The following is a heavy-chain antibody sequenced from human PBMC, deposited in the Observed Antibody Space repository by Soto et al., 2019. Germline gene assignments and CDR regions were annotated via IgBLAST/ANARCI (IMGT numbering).Heavy chain of an antibody. V-gene: IGHV3-74*03. Sequence: HPGGSLRLSCSDSVFTLGNFWIHLVRQSPGKGLEWVSHIGPDGTYIVYADSVKGRFIISRDNARKTVYLQMKSLEAEDTAVYYCAKLPWEVAPSWGQGTMVTVSS. D-gene: IGHD1-26*01. CDR1: VFTLGNFW. CDR3: AKLPWEVAPS. J-gene: IGHJ5*02. CDR2: IGPDGTYI.